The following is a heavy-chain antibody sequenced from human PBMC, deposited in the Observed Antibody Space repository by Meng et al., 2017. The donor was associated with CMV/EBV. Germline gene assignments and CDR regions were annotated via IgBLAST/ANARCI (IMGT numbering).Heavy chain of an antibody. Sequence: EAELAAHVGGLVKPCGSRILSCAASGFTFSSYARSWVRQATGKGLEWVSAISGSGGSTYYADSVKGRFTISRDNSKNTLYLQMNSLRAEDTAVYYCAKDYSSGRPRWFDPWGQGTLVTVSS. CDR2: ISGSGGST. D-gene: IGHD6-19*01. CDR1: GFTFSSYA. J-gene: IGHJ5*02. V-gene: IGHV3-23*04. CDR3: AKDYSSGRPRWFDP.